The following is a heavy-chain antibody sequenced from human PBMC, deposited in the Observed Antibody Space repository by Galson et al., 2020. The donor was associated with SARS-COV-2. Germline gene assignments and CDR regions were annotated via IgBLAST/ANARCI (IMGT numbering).Heavy chain of an antibody. V-gene: IGHV1-46*01. CDR3: AIPSGYYDIDGSFVSDC. CDR1: GYGFTSYL. J-gene: IGHJ4*02. Sequence: ASVKVSCKASGYGFTSYLIHWVRQAPGHGLEWMGIINPSDGSTNYAAKFQGRVSMTRDTSTRTVYRELSSLISDDTAVYYCAIPSGYYDIDGSFVSDCWGQGTLVTVSS. CDR2: INPSDGST. D-gene: IGHD3-9*01.